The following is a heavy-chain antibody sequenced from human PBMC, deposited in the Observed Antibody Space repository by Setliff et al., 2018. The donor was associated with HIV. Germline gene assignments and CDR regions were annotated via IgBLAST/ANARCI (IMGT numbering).Heavy chain of an antibody. J-gene: IGHJ3*02. CDR3: ARSLWGFVRNAAFEI. CDR2: IKQDGSEK. D-gene: IGHD3-16*01. V-gene: IGHV3-7*01. Sequence: GGSLRLSCAASGFTFSTYWMNWVRQAPGKGLEWVANIKQDGSEKYYVDSVKGRFTISRDNAKNSLYLQMNSLRVEDSAVYYCARSLWGFVRNAAFEIWGQGTMVT. CDR1: GFTFSTYW.